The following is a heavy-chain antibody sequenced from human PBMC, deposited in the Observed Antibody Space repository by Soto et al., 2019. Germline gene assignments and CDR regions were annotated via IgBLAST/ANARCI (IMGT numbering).Heavy chain of an antibody. J-gene: IGHJ3*02. Sequence: LXCAASGFTVSGXCMRWVRQAPGNGLEWVSVIYSGGSTYYADSVNGRFTISRDNSKNTLYLQMNSLRDEDTDVYDCARDSSPAPYYDYGQTYAFDIWGQGKMVTVS. D-gene: IGHD3-16*01. CDR3: ARDSSPAPYYDYGQTYAFDI. CDR1: GFTVSGXC. V-gene: IGHV3-53*01. CDR2: IYSGGST.